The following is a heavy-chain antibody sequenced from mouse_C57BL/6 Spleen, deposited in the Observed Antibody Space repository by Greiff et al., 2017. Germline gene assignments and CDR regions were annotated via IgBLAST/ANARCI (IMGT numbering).Heavy chain of an antibody. CDR1: GYTFTSYW. J-gene: IGHJ2*01. V-gene: IGHV1-64*01. CDR2: IHPNSGST. D-gene: IGHD1-1*01. Sequence: QVQLQQPGAELVKPGASVKLSCKASGYTFTSYWMHWVKQRPGQGLEWIGMIHPNSGSTNYNEKFKSKATLTVDKSSSTAYMQLSSLTSEDSAVYYCAREPYCYGSSLFGYWGQGTTLTVSS. CDR3: AREPYCYGSSLFGY.